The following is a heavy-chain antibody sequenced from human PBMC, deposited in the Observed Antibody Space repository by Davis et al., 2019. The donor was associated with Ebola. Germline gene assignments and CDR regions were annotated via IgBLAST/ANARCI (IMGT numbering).Heavy chain of an antibody. J-gene: IGHJ6*02. CDR3: ARGGGSSWFLDYYGMDV. CDR2: TYYSGST. Sequence: SDPLSPPFPLPGCPTSTGDYYRTWIRQPPGKGLESIGYTYYSGSTYYNPSLKRRVTISVDTSKNQFSLKLSSGTAADTAVYYCARGGGSSWFLDYYGMDVWGQGTTVTVSS. V-gene: IGHV4-30-4*02. CDR1: GCPTSTGDYY. D-gene: IGHD6-13*01.